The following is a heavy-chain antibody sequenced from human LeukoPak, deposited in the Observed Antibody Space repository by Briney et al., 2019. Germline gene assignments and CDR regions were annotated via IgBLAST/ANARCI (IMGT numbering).Heavy chain of an antibody. D-gene: IGHD5-18*01. J-gene: IGHJ4*02. CDR3: SRQYNYGSTHDY. Sequence: GGSLRLSCAASGFTFSNAWMSWVRQAPGKGLEWVGHIKSKTDGGTTDFVAPVKGRFTISRDDSKNTVYLQMNSLKTEDTAVYYCSRQYNYGSTHDYWGQGTLVTVSS. CDR2: IKSKTDGGTT. V-gene: IGHV3-15*01. CDR1: GFTFSNAW.